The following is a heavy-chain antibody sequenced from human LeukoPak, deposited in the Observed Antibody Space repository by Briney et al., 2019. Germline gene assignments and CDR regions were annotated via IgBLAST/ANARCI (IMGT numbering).Heavy chain of an antibody. J-gene: IGHJ5*02. CDR1: GGSISSGDYY. V-gene: IGHV4-30-4*01. Sequence: PSETLSLTCTVSGGSISSGDYYWSWIRQPPGKGLEWIGYIYYSGSTYYNPSLKSRVTISVDTSKNQFSLKLSSVTAADTAVYYCARGSVATISFSWFDPWGQGTLVTVSS. CDR3: ARGSVATISFSWFDP. D-gene: IGHD5-12*01. CDR2: IYYSGST.